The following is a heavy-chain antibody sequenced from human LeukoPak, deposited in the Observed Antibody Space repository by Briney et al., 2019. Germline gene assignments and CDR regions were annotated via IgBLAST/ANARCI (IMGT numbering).Heavy chain of an antibody. V-gene: IGHV4-61*02. J-gene: IGHJ4*02. D-gene: IGHD3-22*01. Sequence: SQTLSLTCTVSGASFSSDSYCWSWIRQPAGRGLEYIGGIYTSGSTNYDPSLKSRVTISLDTSGNQFSLKLSSVTAADTAVYYCARDYSSGYYPPQNFFNSWGQGTLVTVSS. CDR3: ARDYSSGYYPPQNFFNS. CDR2: IYTSGST. CDR1: GASFSSDSYC.